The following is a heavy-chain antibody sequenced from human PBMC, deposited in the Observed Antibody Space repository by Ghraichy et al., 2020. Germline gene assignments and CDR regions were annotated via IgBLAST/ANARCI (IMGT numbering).Heavy chain of an antibody. CDR2: IYYSGST. J-gene: IGHJ6*02. Sequence: SETLSLTCTVSGGSISSYYWSWIRQPPGKGLEWIGYIYYSGSTNYNSSLKSRVTISLDTSKKQFSLKLSSVTAADTAVYYCARVRGYWSSTSCYYFNAMDVWGQGTTVTVSS. D-gene: IGHD2-2*01. CDR3: ARVRGYWSSTSCYYFNAMDV. CDR1: GGSISSYY. V-gene: IGHV4-59*01.